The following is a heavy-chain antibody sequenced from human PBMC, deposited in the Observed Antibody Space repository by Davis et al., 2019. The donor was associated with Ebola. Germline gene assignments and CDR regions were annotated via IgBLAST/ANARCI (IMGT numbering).Heavy chain of an antibody. D-gene: IGHD7-27*01. CDR2: IYYSGST. V-gene: IGHV4-31*03. CDR1: GGSNSSGGYY. Sequence: MPSETLSLTCTVSGGSNSSGGYYWSWIRQHPGKGLEWIGYIYYSGSTYYNPSLKSRVTISVDTSKNQFSLKLSSVTAADTAVYYCARVDWGKSGMDVWGQGTTVTVSS. CDR3: ARVDWGKSGMDV. J-gene: IGHJ6*02.